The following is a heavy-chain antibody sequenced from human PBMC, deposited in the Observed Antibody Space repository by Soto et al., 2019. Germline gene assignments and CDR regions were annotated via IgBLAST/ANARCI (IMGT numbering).Heavy chain of an antibody. CDR3: ARAGVTYCGGDCISHRFDY. CDR2: IYYSGST. D-gene: IGHD2-21*01. CDR1: GGSISSGGYY. V-gene: IGHV4-31*03. Sequence: QVQLQESGPGLVKPSQTLSLTCTVSGGSISSGGYYWSWIRQHPGKGLEWIGYIYYSGSTYYNPSLKSRVTISVDTSKNQFSLKLSSVTAADTAVYYCARAGVTYCGGDCISHRFDYWGQGTLVTVSS. J-gene: IGHJ4*02.